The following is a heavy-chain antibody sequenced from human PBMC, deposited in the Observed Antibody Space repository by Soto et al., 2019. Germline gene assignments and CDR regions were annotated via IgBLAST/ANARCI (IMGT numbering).Heavy chain of an antibody. V-gene: IGHV3-64*01. D-gene: IGHD3-3*01. CDR1: GFTFSSYA. CDR2: ISSNGGST. Sequence: GGSLRLSCAASGFTFSSYAMHWVRQAPGKGLEYVSAISSNGGSTYYANSVKGRFTISRDNSKNTLYLQMGSLRAEDMAVYYCATKVHDFWSGYFPGIDYWGQGTLVTVSS. CDR3: ATKVHDFWSGYFPGIDY. J-gene: IGHJ4*02.